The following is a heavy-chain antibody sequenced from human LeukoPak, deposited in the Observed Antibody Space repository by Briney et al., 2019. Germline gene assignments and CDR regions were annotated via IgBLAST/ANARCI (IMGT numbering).Heavy chain of an antibody. Sequence: ASVKVSCKASGYTFTGYYMHWVRQAPGQGLEWMGWMNPNSGNTGYAQKFQGRVTMTRNTSISTAYMELSSLRSEDTAVYYCARAEYYYDSSGAPDYWGQGTLVTVSS. D-gene: IGHD3-22*01. CDR2: MNPNSGNT. CDR1: GYTFTGYY. CDR3: ARAEYYYDSSGAPDY. V-gene: IGHV1-8*02. J-gene: IGHJ4*02.